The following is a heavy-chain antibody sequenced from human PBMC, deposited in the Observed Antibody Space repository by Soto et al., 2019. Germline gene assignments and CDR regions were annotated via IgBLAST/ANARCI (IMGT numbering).Heavy chain of an antibody. CDR2: IYHRGST. D-gene: IGHD3-22*01. CDR3: ARGSYYYDSSGYYYVGDFDY. CDR1: GGSISSSNW. Sequence: SETLSLTCAVSGGSISSSNWWSWVRQPPGKGLEWIGEIYHRGSTNYNPSFKSRVTISVDKSKNQFSLKLSSVTAADTAVFYFARGSYYYDSSGYYYVGDFDYWGQGTLVTVS. J-gene: IGHJ4*02. V-gene: IGHV4-4*02.